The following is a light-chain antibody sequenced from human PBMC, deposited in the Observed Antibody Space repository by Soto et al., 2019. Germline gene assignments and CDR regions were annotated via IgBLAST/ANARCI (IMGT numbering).Light chain of an antibody. Sequence: DIQMTQSPSSLSASVGDTVTITCRASQSISVHLNWYQQKPGKVPKLLIYAASNLHSGVPSRFSGSGSETDFALTISSLQPEDFATYYCQQSYITPSTFGQGTRLEIK. CDR1: QSISVH. CDR2: AAS. J-gene: IGKJ2*01. CDR3: QQSYITPST. V-gene: IGKV1-39*01.